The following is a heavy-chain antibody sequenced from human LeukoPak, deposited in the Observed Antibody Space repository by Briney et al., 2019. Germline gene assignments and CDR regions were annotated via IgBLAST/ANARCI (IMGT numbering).Heavy chain of an antibody. V-gene: IGHV4-59*08. CDR2: IYYSGST. CDR1: GGSISSYY. J-gene: IGHJ5*02. CDR3: ARHDHPYYDFWSGYPPHNWFDP. D-gene: IGHD3-3*01. Sequence: SETLSLTCTVSGGSISSYYWSWIRQPPGKGLEWIGYIYYSGSTNYNPSLKSRVTISVDTSKYQFSLKLSSVTAEDTAVYYCARHDHPYYDFWSGYPPHNWFDPWGRGTLVTVSS.